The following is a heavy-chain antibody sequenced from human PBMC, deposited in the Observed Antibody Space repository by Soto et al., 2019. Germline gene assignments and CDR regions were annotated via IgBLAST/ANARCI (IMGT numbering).Heavy chain of an antibody. V-gene: IGHV4-59*01. CDR2: IYYSGST. CDR3: ERLDGARSYYYYGMDV. J-gene: IGHJ6*02. CDR1: GGSISSYY. Sequence: PSETLSLTCTVSGGSISSYYWSWIRQPPGKGLEWIGYIYYSGSTNYNPSLKSRVTISVDTSRNQFSLKLSSVTAADPAVYYCERLDGARSYYYYGMDVCGQGNTVTVSS.